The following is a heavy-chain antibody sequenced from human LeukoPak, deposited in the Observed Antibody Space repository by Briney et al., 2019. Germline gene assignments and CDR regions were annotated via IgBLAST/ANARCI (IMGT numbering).Heavy chain of an antibody. J-gene: IGHJ4*02. V-gene: IGHV3-20*04. Sequence: PGGSLRLSCAASGFTFDDYGMSWVRQAPGKGLEWVSGINWNGGSTGYADSVKGRFTIPRDNAKNSLYLQMNSLRAEDTALYYCARGYCSSTSCYFDYWGQGTLVTVSS. CDR1: GFTFDDYG. CDR3: ARGYCSSTSCYFDY. CDR2: INWNGGST. D-gene: IGHD2-2*01.